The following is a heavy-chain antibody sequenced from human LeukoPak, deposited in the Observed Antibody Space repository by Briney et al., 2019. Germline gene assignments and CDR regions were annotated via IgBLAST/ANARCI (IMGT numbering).Heavy chain of an antibody. CDR1: GDSTTNYY. D-gene: IGHD3-22*01. Sequence: TPSETLSLTCSVSGDSTTNYYCSWIRQSPGKGLEWLAYVYKNGHLDYNPSLRSRVTVSVDRSKTQFSLRLRSVTAADTAIYYCASGKYYYDESASLNRASRTALDVWAQGTMVIVSS. J-gene: IGHJ3*01. CDR3: ASGKYYYDESASLNRASRTALDV. V-gene: IGHV4-59*01. CDR2: VYKNGHL.